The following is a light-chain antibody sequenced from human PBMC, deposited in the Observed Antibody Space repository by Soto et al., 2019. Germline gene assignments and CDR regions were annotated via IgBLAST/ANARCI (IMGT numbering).Light chain of an antibody. CDR1: HSINTSF. CDR2: AAS. CDR3: QQYASAPFS. Sequence: EIVLTQSPGTLSLSPGDRATLSCRASHSINTSFLAWFQQKPGQAPRLLIYAASTRATGIPDRFSGSASETDFTLTINRLEPEDSAVYYCQQYASAPFSLGPGTRCIS. J-gene: IGKJ3*01. V-gene: IGKV3-20*01.